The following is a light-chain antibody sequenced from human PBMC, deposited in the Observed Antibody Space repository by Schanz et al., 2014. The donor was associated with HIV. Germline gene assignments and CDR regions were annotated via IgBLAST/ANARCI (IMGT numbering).Light chain of an antibody. V-gene: IGLV2-8*01. Sequence: QSALTQPPSASGSPGQSVTISCSGSNSDVGGYNYVSWYRQHPGKAPKLIIYEVSKRPPGVPDRFSGSKSGNTASLTVSGLQADDEADYYCSSFAGNNKLLFGGGTKLTVL. J-gene: IGLJ2*01. CDR1: NSDVGGYNY. CDR3: SSFAGNNKLL. CDR2: EVS.